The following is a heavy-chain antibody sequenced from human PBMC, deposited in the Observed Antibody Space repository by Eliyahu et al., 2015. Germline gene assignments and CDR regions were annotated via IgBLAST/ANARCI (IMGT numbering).Heavy chain of an antibody. CDR1: GYTFTGYY. J-gene: IGHJ5*02. CDR3: ARESEATMVRGKHWFDP. CDR2: INPNSGGT. Sequence: QVQLVQSGAEVKKPGASVKVSCKASGYTFTGYYMHWVRQAPGQGLEWMGWINPNSGGTNYAQKFQGRVTMTRDTSISTAYMELSRLRSDDTAVYYCARESEATMVRGKHWFDPWGQGTLVTVSS. V-gene: IGHV1-2*02. D-gene: IGHD3-10*01.